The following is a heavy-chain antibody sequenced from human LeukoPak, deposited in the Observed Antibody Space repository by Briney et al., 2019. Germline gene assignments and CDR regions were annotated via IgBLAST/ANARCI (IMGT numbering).Heavy chain of an antibody. CDR1: GGTFSSYA. CDR3: ARGIPDYDPDFDY. J-gene: IGHJ4*02. D-gene: IGHD3-22*01. V-gene: IGHV1-69*01. CDR2: IIPIFGTA. Sequence: GSSVKVSCKASGGTFSSYAISWVRQAPGQGLEWMGGIIPIFGTANYAQKFQGRVTITADESTSTAYMELSSLRPEDTAVYYCARGIPDYDPDFDYWGQGTLVTVSS.